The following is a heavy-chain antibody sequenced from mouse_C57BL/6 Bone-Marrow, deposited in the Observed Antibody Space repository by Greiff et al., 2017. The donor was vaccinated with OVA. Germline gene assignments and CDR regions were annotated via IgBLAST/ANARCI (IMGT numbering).Heavy chain of an antibody. D-gene: IGHD1-1*01. CDR1: GFTFSSYA. J-gene: IGHJ1*03. CDR2: ISDGGSYT. CDR3: ARDRVYYGSSYGYFDV. Sequence: EVKLVESGGGLVKPGGSLKLSSAASGFTFSSYAMSWVRQTPEKRLEWVATISDGGSYTYYPDNVKGRFTISRDNAKNNLYLQMSHLKSEDTAMYYCARDRVYYGSSYGYFDVWGTGTTVTVSS. V-gene: IGHV5-4*01.